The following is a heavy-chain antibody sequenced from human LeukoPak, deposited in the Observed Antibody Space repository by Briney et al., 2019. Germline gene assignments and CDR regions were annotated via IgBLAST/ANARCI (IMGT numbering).Heavy chain of an antibody. V-gene: IGHV4-30-2*01. CDR3: ARVVGSGPSYYYYYGMDV. Sequence: PSQTLSLTCAVSGGSISSGGYSWSWIRQPPGKGLEWVGYSYHSGSTYYNPSLKIRVTISVDRSKNQCSLKLSSVTAADTAVYYCARVVGSGPSYYYYYGMDVWAKGPRSPSP. D-gene: IGHD2-15*01. J-gene: IGHJ6*02. CDR2: SYHSGST. CDR1: GGSISSGGYS.